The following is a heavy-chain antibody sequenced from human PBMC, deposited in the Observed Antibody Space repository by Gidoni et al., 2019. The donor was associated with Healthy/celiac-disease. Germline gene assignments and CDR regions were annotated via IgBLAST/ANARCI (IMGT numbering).Heavy chain of an antibody. Sequence: QVQPVQSGTEVKKPGASVKVSCKAPGYTFPGLYMHCVRQAPGQGLEWMGWINPNSGGTNYAQKFQGRVTMTRDTSISTAYMELSRLRSDDTAVYYCARDHGGIAARLYYYYYGMDVWGQGTTVTVSS. V-gene: IGHV1-2*02. CDR2: INPNSGGT. CDR3: ARDHGGIAARLYYYYYGMDV. D-gene: IGHD6-6*01. J-gene: IGHJ6*02. CDR1: GYTFPGLY.